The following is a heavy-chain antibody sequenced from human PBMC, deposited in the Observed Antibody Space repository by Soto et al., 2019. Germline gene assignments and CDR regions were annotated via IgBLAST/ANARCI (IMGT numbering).Heavy chain of an antibody. V-gene: IGHV2-5*02. Sequence: QITLKESGPSPVKPTQTLTVTCTFSGFSLSNSGVGVAWIRQPPGKALEWLALIYGDNDKRYSPSLKTRLTTTXXXSXDQVVLTMTNIDPVDTATYYCAHCTLHDYGDYDPGTSHVFDSWGQGTLVTVSS. CDR1: GFSLSNSGVG. J-gene: IGHJ4*02. D-gene: IGHD4-17*01. CDR2: IYGDNDK. CDR3: AHCTLHDYGDYDPGTSHVFDS.